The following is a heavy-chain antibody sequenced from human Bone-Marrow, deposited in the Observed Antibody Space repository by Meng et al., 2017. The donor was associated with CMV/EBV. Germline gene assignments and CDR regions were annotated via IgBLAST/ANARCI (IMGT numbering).Heavy chain of an antibody. D-gene: IGHD6-13*01. CDR2: ISYDGSNK. Sequence: LSLTCAASGFTFSSYAMHWVRQAPGKGLEWVAVISYDGSNKYYADSVKGRFTISRDNSKNTLYLQMNSLRAEDTAVYYCARDSIAAAPLDYWGQGTLVTVSS. CDR3: ARDSIAAAPLDY. CDR1: GFTFSSYA. V-gene: IGHV3-30-3*01. J-gene: IGHJ4*02.